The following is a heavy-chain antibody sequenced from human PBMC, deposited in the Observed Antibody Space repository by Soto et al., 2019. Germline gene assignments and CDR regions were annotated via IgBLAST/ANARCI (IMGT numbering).Heavy chain of an antibody. V-gene: IGHV3-72*01. CDR3: TRSYTIVIFDY. J-gene: IGHJ4*02. D-gene: IGHD1-26*01. Sequence: EVQLVESGGGLVQPGGSLRLSCAASGFTLSDHYIDWVRQAPGKGLEWVGRSRNKANGYTTEYAASVKGRFTISRDDSKNSLYLQMNSLKTDDTAVYYCTRSYTIVIFDYWGQGTMVTVSS. CDR1: GFTLSDHY. CDR2: SRNKANGYTT.